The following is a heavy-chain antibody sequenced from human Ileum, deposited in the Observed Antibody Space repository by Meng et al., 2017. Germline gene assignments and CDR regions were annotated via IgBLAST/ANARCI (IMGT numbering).Heavy chain of an antibody. CDR3: ARHGGYSQNF. CDR1: SGSISSNTY. V-gene: IGHV4-4*02. D-gene: IGHD4-23*01. J-gene: IGHJ4*02. CDR2: ISHSGSA. Sequence: GQLPEAGPGLLSPSGTLSLTCAVSSGSISSNTYWSWVRQPPGKGLEWIGQISHSGSAYYNPSLKSRVTMSVDKSKSQFSLMLTSVTAADTAIYYCARHGGYSQNFWGQGTLVTVSS.